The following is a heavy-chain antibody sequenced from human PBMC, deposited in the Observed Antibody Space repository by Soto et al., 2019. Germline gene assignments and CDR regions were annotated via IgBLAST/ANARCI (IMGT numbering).Heavy chain of an antibody. CDR1: GFTFDDYA. D-gene: IGHD4-17*01. CDR2: ISWNSGSI. J-gene: IGHJ4*02. CDR3: AKDEGYDYGDSPFDC. Sequence: DVQLVESGGGLVQPGRSLRLSCAASGFTFDDYAMHWVRQAPGKGLEWVSGISWNSGSIGYADSVKGRFTISRDNAKNSLYLQMNSLRAEDTALYYCAKDEGYDYGDSPFDCWGQGTLVTVSS. V-gene: IGHV3-9*01.